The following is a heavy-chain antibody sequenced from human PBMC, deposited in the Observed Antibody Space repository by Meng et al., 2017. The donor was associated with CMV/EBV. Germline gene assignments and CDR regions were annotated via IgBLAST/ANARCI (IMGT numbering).Heavy chain of an antibody. D-gene: IGHD3-3*01. V-gene: IGHV1-18*01. J-gene: IGHJ5*02. Sequence: ASVKVSCKASGYTFTSYGISWVRQAPGQGLEWMGWISAYNGNTNYAQKLQGRVTMTTDTSTSTAYMELRSLRSDDTAVYYCARAEYDFWSGYYPPVDPWGQGTLVTVSS. CDR2: ISAYNGNT. CDR3: ARAEYDFWSGYYPPVDP. CDR1: GYTFTSYG.